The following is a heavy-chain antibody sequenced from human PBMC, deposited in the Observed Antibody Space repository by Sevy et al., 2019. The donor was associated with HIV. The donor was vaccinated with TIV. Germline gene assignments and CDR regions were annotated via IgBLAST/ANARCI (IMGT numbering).Heavy chain of an antibody. D-gene: IGHD1-26*01. Sequence: SETLSLTWTVSGGSVSSGSYFWSWIRQPPWKGLEWIGYIHYSGSTNYNPSLKSRVTISVDTSKNQFSLNLSSVTAADTAVYYCARDSGTYPYYFDYWGQGTLVTVSS. V-gene: IGHV4-61*01. CDR1: GGSVSSGSYF. CDR3: ARDSGTYPYYFDY. J-gene: IGHJ4*02. CDR2: IHYSGST.